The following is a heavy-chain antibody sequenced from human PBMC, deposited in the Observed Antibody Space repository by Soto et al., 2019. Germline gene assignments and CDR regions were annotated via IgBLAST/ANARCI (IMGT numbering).Heavy chain of an antibody. J-gene: IGHJ4*02. Sequence: GESLQISCKGSGYSFTTYYISCARLMPGKGLEWIGRINPYDSNTNYSPSFQGHVTISADKSIITAYLQWSSLKASDAAMYYCARHSGSTWDIDSWGKGTLVTVSS. CDR1: GYSFTTYY. CDR2: INPYDSNT. D-gene: IGHD1-26*01. CDR3: ARHSGSTWDIDS. V-gene: IGHV5-10-1*01.